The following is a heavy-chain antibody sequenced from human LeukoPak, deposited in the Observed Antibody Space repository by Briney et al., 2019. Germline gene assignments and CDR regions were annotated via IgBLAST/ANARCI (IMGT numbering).Heavy chain of an antibody. CDR3: ARGSAYSDYYYYGMDV. J-gene: IGHJ6*02. D-gene: IGHD4-11*01. V-gene: IGHV3-30*03. CDR1: GFTFSTYG. CDR2: SSYDGSNR. Sequence: GGSLRLSCAASGFTFSTYGMQWVRQAPGKGLEWLAVSSYDGSNRFHADSVKGRFTISRDNSKNTLYLQMNSLRPEDTADYYCARGSAYSDYYYYGMDVWGQGTTVTVS.